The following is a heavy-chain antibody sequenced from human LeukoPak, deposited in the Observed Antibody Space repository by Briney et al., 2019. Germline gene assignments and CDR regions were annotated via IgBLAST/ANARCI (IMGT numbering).Heavy chain of an antibody. CDR1: GGSFSGYY. J-gene: IGHJ4*02. CDR2: IYYSGST. CDR3: ARSRAGATRPGYFDY. D-gene: IGHD1-26*01. V-gene: IGHV4-59*12. Sequence: SETLSLTCAVYGGSFSGYYWSWIRQPPGKGLEWIGYIYYSGSTNYNPSLKSRVTISVDTSKNQFSLKLSSVTAADTAVYYCARSRAGATRPGYFDYWGQGTLVTVSS.